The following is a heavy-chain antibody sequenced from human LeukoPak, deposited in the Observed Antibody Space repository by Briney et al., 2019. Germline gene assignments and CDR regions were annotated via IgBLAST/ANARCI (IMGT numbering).Heavy chain of an antibody. Sequence: PGASLRLSCAASGFTFSSYAMSWVRQAPGKGLEWVSAISGGGGGTYYADSVKGRFTISRDNSKSTLYLQMNSLRAEDTAVYYCAKDLSTLVRGVITLWGQGALVTVSS. D-gene: IGHD3-10*01. CDR2: ISGGGGGT. J-gene: IGHJ4*02. V-gene: IGHV3-23*01. CDR1: GFTFSSYA. CDR3: AKDLSTLVRGVITL.